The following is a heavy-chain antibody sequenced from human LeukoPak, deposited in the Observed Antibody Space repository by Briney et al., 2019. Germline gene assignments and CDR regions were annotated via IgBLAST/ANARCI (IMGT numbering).Heavy chain of an antibody. Sequence: GESLNISCKGSGYSFTNYWIGWVRQMPGKGLEWMGIIYPGDSDTRYSPSFQGQVTISADKSISTAYLQWSSLKASDTAMYYCARHLGGSGTGGWFDPWGQGTLVTVSS. CDR3: ARHLGGSGTGGWFDP. V-gene: IGHV5-51*01. CDR2: IYPGDSDT. J-gene: IGHJ5*02. CDR1: GYSFTNYW. D-gene: IGHD3-10*01.